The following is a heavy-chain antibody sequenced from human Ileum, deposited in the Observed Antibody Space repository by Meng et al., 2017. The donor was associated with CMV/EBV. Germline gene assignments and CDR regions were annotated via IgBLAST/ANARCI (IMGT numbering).Heavy chain of an antibody. CDR3: ARVKSYDLQAYFDP. CDR2: IHRDGTI. CDR1: GFSVNAFG. J-gene: IGHJ5*02. D-gene: IGHD3-3*01. Sequence: GGSLRLSCAASGFSVNAFGMYWARQAPGKGLGWVSFIHRDGTIKYVDSVRGRFTISRDTSKNTLDLQMNSLRLEDTAVYYCARVKSYDLQAYFDPWGQGTLVTVSS. V-gene: IGHV3-30*02.